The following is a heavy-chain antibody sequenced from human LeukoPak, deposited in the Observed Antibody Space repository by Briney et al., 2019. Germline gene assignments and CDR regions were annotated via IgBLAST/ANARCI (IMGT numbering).Heavy chain of an antibody. D-gene: IGHD3-16*02. V-gene: IGHV1-2*02. CDR2: INPKRGGA. CDR1: GYTFTGYY. Sequence: ASVKGSCKASGYTFTGYYMHWGRQAPGQGLEWMGWINPKRGGANYAQKFQGRVTMTRDTSISTAYMELSRLRSDDTAVYYCARDSYDYVWGSYRYTLLNWFDPWGQGTLVTVSS. CDR3: ARDSYDYVWGSYRYTLLNWFDP. J-gene: IGHJ5*02.